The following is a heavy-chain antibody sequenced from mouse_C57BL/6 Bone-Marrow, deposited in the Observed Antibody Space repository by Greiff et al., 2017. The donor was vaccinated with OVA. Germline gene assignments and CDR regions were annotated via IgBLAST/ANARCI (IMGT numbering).Heavy chain of an antibody. Sequence: DVHLVESGGGLVQPGESLKLSCESNEYEFPSHDMSWVRKTPEKRLELVAAINSDGGSTYYPDTMERRFIISRDNTKKTLYLQMSSLRSEDTALYYCARQSVVAPYYYAMDYWGQGTSVTVSS. J-gene: IGHJ4*01. CDR2: INSDGGST. D-gene: IGHD1-1*01. CDR3: ARQSVVAPYYYAMDY. CDR1: EYEFPSHD. V-gene: IGHV5-2*01.